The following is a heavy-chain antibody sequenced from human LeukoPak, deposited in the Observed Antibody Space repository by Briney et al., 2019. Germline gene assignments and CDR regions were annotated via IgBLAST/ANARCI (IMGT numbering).Heavy chain of an antibody. V-gene: IGHV3-7*01. CDR2: IKQDGSEK. CDR3: ARGPQGATLRPYYYYYYMDV. D-gene: IGHD5-24*01. Sequence: PAGPLGLSCAASGLALSCYWMSGVRLAPGKGLEWVANIKQDGSEKYYVDSVKGRFTISRDNAKNSLYLQMNSLRAEDTAVYYCARGPQGATLRPYYYYYYMDVWGKGTTVTVSS. CDR1: GLALSCYW. J-gene: IGHJ6*03.